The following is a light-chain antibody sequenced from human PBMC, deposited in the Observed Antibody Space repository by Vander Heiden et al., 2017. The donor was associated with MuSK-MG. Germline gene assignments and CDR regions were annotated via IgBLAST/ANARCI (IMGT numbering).Light chain of an antibody. CDR2: AAS. Sequence: TITCRASQDIGSWLGWYQQKPGKAPKLLIYAASNLESGVPPRFSGSRSGTEFTLTINGLQPEDFSSYYCQQSKSFPVTFGQGTRVEIK. J-gene: IGKJ5*01. CDR1: QDIGSW. V-gene: IGKV1-12*01. CDR3: QQSKSFPVT.